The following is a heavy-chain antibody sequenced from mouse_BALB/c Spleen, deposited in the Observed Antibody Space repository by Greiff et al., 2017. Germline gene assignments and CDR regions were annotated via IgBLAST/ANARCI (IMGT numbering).Heavy chain of an antibody. CDR3: ARDTSAMDY. J-gene: IGHJ4*01. D-gene: IGHD2-12*01. CDR1: GFTFSSYG. CDR2: INSNGGST. Sequence: VQLKESGGGLVQPGGSLKLSCAASGFTFSSYGMSWVRQTPDKRLELVATINSNGGSTYYPDSVKGRFTISRDNAKNTLYLQMSSLKSEDTAMYYCARDTSAMDYWGQGTSVTVSS. V-gene: IGHV5-6-3*01.